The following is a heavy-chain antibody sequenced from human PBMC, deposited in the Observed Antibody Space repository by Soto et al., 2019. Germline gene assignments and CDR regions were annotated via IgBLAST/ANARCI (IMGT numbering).Heavy chain of an antibody. Sequence: SETLSLTCTVSGGSISSYYWSWIRQPPGKGLEWIGYIHYSGNTNYNPSLKSRVAISIDTSQNQFSLKLSSLTAADTAVYYCARDQGSGFNWGQGTLVTVSS. CDR3: ARDQGSGFN. CDR1: GGSISSYY. V-gene: IGHV4-59*01. J-gene: IGHJ4*02. D-gene: IGHD3-10*01. CDR2: IHYSGNT.